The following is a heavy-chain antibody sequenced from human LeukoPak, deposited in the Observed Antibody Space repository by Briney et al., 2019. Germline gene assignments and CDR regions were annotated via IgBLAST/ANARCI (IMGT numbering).Heavy chain of an antibody. CDR1: GGTFSSYA. V-gene: IGHV1-69*05. D-gene: IGHD6-19*01. J-gene: IGHJ4*02. Sequence: PVKVSCKASGGTFSSYAISWVRQAPGQGLEWMGGIIPIFGTANYAQKFQGRVTITTDESTSTAYMELSSLRSEDTAVYYCARDVKVGSGWIFDYWGQGTLVTVSS. CDR3: ARDVKVGSGWIFDY. CDR2: IIPIFGTA.